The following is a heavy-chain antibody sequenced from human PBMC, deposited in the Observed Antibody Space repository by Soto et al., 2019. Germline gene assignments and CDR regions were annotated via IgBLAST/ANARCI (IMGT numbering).Heavy chain of an antibody. CDR2: IKEDGSEK. Sequence: DVQLVESGGGLVQPGGSLRLSCAVSELTFSTYWINWVRQAPGKGLEWVAIIKEDGSEKFYVDSVKGRFTISRDNAKSSLYLQMNSLRVEDTAVYYCVVGEGWLPDYWGQGTLVTVSS. J-gene: IGHJ4*02. CDR3: VVGEGWLPDY. CDR1: ELTFSTYW. D-gene: IGHD2-15*01. V-gene: IGHV3-7*01.